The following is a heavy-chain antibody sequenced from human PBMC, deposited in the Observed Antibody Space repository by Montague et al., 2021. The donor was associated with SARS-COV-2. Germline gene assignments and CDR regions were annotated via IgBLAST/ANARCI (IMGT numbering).Heavy chain of an antibody. CDR2: IYTSGST. V-gene: IGHV4-61*02. CDR1: GGSISSGSYY. Sequence: TLSLTCTVSGGSISSGSYYWSWIRQPAGKGLGWIGRIYTSGSTNYNPSLKSRVTISVDTSKNQFSLKLSSVTAADTAVYYCARQYYDSSGEDAFDIWGQGTMVTVSS. D-gene: IGHD3-22*01. CDR3: ARQYYDSSGEDAFDI. J-gene: IGHJ3*02.